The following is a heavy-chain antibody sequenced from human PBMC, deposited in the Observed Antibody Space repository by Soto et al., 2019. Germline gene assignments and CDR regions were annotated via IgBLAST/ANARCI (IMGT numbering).Heavy chain of an antibody. Sequence: QVQLQESGPGLVKPSETLSLTCTVSGGSVSSGSYYWSWIRQPPGKGLEWIGYIYYSGRTNYNPSLKSRVTISVDTSKNQFSLKLSSVTAADTAVYYCARGSYGDYVGGAFDIWGQGTMVTVSS. D-gene: IGHD4-17*01. CDR1: GGSVSSGSYY. V-gene: IGHV4-61*01. J-gene: IGHJ3*02. CDR2: IYYSGRT. CDR3: ARGSYGDYVGGAFDI.